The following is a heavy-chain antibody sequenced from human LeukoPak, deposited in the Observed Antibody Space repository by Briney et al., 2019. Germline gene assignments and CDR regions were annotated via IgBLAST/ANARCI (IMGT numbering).Heavy chain of an antibody. Sequence: GSSVKVSCTASGGTFSIYAISWVRQAPGQGLEWMGGIIPIFGTANYAQKFQGRVTITTDESTSTAYMELSSLRSEDTAVYYCARYYYDSSGYYWSYFDYWGQGTLVTVSS. CDR2: IIPIFGTA. V-gene: IGHV1-69*05. CDR3: ARYYYDSSGYYWSYFDY. D-gene: IGHD3-22*01. CDR1: GGTFSIYA. J-gene: IGHJ4*02.